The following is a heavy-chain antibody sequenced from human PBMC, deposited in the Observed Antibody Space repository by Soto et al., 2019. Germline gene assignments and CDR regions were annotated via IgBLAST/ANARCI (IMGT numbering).Heavy chain of an antibody. CDR1: GFTFSDYA. D-gene: IGHD6-19*01. J-gene: IGHJ4*02. Sequence: VQLVESGGGVVQPGRSLRLSCAASGFTFSDYAMHWVRKAPGKGLEWVAVVSHDGRNTHYADSVKGRFTISRDSSKNTVYLEMTSLRAEDTAVYYCAKGGRQWLVTSDFNYWGQGALVTVSS. V-gene: IGHV3-30*18. CDR3: AKGGRQWLVTSDFNY. CDR2: VSHDGRNT.